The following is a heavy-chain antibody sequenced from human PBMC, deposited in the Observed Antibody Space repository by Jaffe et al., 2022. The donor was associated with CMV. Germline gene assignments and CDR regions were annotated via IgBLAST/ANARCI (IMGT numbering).Heavy chain of an antibody. D-gene: IGHD1-26*01. V-gene: IGHV4-39*01. CDR3: ARHASTARIPYFDY. CDR2: IYYSGST. Sequence: QLQLQESGPGLVKPSETLSLTCTVSGGSISSSSYYWGWIRQPPGKGLEWIGSIYYSGSTYYNPSLKSRVTISVDTSKNQFSLKLSSVTAADTAVYYCARHASTARIPYFDYWGQGTLVTVSS. CDR1: GGSISSSSYY. J-gene: IGHJ4*02.